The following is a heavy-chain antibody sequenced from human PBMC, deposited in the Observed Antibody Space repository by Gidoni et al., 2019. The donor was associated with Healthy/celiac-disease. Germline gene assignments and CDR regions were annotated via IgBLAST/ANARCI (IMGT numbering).Heavy chain of an antibody. CDR2: IDWDDDK. D-gene: IGHD3-10*01. Sequence: QVTLRESGPALVQPTQTLTLTCTFAGFSLSTSGMCVSWIRQPPGKALEWLALIDWDDDKYYSTSLKTRLTISKDTSKNQVVLTMTNMDPVDTATYYCARMPRRYYYGSGSSYDAFDIWGQGTMVTVSS. V-gene: IGHV2-70*01. J-gene: IGHJ3*02. CDR1: GFSLSTSGMC. CDR3: ARMPRRYYYGSGSSYDAFDI.